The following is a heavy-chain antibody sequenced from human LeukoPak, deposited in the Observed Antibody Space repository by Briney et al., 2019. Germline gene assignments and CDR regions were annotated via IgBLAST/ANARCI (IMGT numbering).Heavy chain of an antibody. D-gene: IGHD2/OR15-2a*01. Sequence: SGPTLVHPTQPLTLTCTFSGFSLRTSGVGVGWIRQPPENALGWLALIYWDDNQRYSPSLKSRLTITKDTSKNHVVLTMTNMDPVDTATYYCAHSGVREKYNSTFDYWGQGTLVTVSS. CDR3: AHSGVREKYNSTFDY. CDR1: GFSLRTSGVG. J-gene: IGHJ4*02. CDR2: IYWDDNQ. V-gene: IGHV2-5*02.